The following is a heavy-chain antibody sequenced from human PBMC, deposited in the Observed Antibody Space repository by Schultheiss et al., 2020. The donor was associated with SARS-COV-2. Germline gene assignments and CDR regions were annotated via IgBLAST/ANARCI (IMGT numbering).Heavy chain of an antibody. Sequence: SETLSLTCTVSGGSISNYYWSWIRQPPGKGLEWIGYIYYSGSTNYNPSLKSRVTISVDKSKNQFSLKLSSVTAADTAVYYCARGRGYSYGYWDYYYGMDVWGQGTTVTVSS. CDR1: GGSISNYY. D-gene: IGHD5-18*01. V-gene: IGHV4-59*12. J-gene: IGHJ6*02. CDR2: IYYSGST. CDR3: ARGRGYSYGYWDYYYGMDV.